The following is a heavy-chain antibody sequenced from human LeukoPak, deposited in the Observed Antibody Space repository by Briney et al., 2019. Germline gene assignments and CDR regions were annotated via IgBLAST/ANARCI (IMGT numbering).Heavy chain of an antibody. J-gene: IGHJ4*02. D-gene: IGHD3-22*01. CDR2: IYYSGTT. Sequence: PSETLSLTCTVSGGSISCHYWSWFRQTPGGRPDWIAFIYYSGTTNYNPSLKSRVTISMDSSKNQFSLKLSSVTAADTAIYYCARGTGFYDSSGHYYWGYFDYWGQGTLVPVSS. V-gene: IGHV4-59*11. CDR3: ARGTGFYDSSGHYYWGYFDY. CDR1: GGSISCHY.